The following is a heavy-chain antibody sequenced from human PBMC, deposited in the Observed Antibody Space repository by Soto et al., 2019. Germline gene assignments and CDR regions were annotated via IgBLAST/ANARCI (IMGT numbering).Heavy chain of an antibody. J-gene: IGHJ2*01. CDR2: ISYDGSNK. CDR1: GFTFSTYG. D-gene: IGHD1-26*01. CDR3: AKGHRDDLVGATTGGWYFDL. V-gene: IGHV3-30*18. Sequence: PGGSLRLSCAASGFTFSTYGMHWVRQAPGKGLEWVAVISYDGSNKYYANSVKGRFTISRDNPKNTLHLQMNSLRAEDTAVYYCAKGHRDDLVGATTGGWYFDLWGRGTLVTVSS.